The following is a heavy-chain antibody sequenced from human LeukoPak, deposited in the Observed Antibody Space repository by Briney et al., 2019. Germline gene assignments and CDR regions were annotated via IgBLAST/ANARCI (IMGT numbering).Heavy chain of an antibody. V-gene: IGHV1-8*01. Sequence: ASVKVSCKASGYTFTSYDINWVQKATGQGLEWMGWMNPNSGNTGYAQKFQGRVTMTRNTSISTDYMELSSLRSEDTAVYYCARGFLGVYSSGWFDAFDIWGQGTMVTVSS. CDR3: ARGFLGVYSSGWFDAFDI. J-gene: IGHJ3*02. D-gene: IGHD6-19*01. CDR1: GYTFTSYD. CDR2: MNPNSGNT.